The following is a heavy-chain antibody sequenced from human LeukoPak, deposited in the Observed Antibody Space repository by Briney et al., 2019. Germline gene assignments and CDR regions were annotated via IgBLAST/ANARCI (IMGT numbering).Heavy chain of an antibody. CDR3: ASELTTVTTRWAFDI. V-gene: IGHV3-74*01. J-gene: IGHJ3*02. CDR1: GFTFGSNW. Sequence: GGSLRLSCAASGFTFGSNWMHWVRQAPGKGLVWVSRINEDGSTTNYADSVKGRSTIFRDNAKNTLYLQMNSLRAEDTAVYYCASELTTVTTRWAFDIWGQGTMVTVSS. CDR2: INEDGSTT. D-gene: IGHD4-17*01.